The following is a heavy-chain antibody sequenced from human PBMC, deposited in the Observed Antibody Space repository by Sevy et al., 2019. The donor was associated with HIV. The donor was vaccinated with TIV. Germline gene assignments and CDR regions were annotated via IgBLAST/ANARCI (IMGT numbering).Heavy chain of an antibody. Sequence: ASVKVSCKASGYTFTGYYMHWVRQAPGQGLEWVGWINPNSGGTKYAQKFQGRVTMTRETSISTAYMELSRLRSDDTAVYYCARASSWYNGINWFDPWGQGTLVTVSS. CDR3: ARASSWYNGINWFDP. J-gene: IGHJ5*02. CDR1: GYTFTGYY. D-gene: IGHD6-13*01. CDR2: INPNSGGT. V-gene: IGHV1-2*02.